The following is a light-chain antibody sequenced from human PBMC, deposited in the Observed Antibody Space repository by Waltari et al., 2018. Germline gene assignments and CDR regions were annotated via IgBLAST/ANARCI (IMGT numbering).Light chain of an antibody. CDR2: CAS. CDR1: NSALYTPNQMNY. CDR3: QQHYTAPVT. Sequence: DLAMTKSQTYLAESLGERATINCKSSNSALYTPNQMNYLAWYQQKPGQAPNLLIYCASTRESGVPDRFSGSGSGTNFTLTISSLQAEDIAIYYCQQHYTAPVTFGQGTKLEI. J-gene: IGKJ2*01. V-gene: IGKV4-1*01.